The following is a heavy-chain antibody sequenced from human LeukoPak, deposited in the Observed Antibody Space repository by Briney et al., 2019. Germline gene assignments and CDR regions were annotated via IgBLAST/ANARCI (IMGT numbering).Heavy chain of an antibody. V-gene: IGHV1-2*02. CDR2: INPNSGGT. J-gene: IGHJ4*02. CDR3: ARGSMVRGVIITSPDY. CDR1: GYTFTGYY. Sequence: ASVKVSCKASGYTFTGYYMHWVRQAPGQGLEWMGWINPNSGGTNYAQKFQGRVTMTRDTSISTAYMELSRLRSDDTAVYYCARGSMVRGVIITSPDYWGQGTLVTVSS. D-gene: IGHD3-10*01.